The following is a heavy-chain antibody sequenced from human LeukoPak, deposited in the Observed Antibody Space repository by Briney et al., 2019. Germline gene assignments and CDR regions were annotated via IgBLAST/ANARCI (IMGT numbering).Heavy chain of an antibody. Sequence: SETLSLTCTVSGGSISSSSYYWGWIRQPQGKGLEGIGTMYYSGITYYNPSLKSRVTTSVDTAKNQLTLKVSSVTAADTAVYYCARSNWDSNVGIDYWGQRILVIVSS. CDR1: GGSISSSSYY. D-gene: IGHD1-7*01. J-gene: IGHJ4*02. CDR3: ARSNWDSNVGIDY. CDR2: MYYSGIT. V-gene: IGHV4-39*01.